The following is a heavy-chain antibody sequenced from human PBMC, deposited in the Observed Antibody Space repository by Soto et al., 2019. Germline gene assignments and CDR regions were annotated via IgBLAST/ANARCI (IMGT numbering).Heavy chain of an antibody. J-gene: IGHJ4*02. V-gene: IGHV4-31*03. Sequence: PSETLSLTCTVSGGSISRGGYYWSWIRQHPGKSLEWIGYIYYSGSTYYNPSLKSRVTISVDTSKNQFSLKLSSVTAADTAVYYCARDGGTMVRGVRAYYFDYWGQGTLVTVSS. CDR3: ARDGGTMVRGVRAYYFDY. CDR1: GGSISRGGYY. D-gene: IGHD3-10*01. CDR2: IYYSGST.